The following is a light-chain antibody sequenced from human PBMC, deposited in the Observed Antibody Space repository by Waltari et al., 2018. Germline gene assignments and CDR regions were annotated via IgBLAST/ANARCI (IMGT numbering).Light chain of an antibody. CDR2: AAS. CDR1: QSISTY. J-gene: IGKJ1*01. V-gene: IGKV1-39*01. Sequence: DIQMTQSPSSLSASVGERVTITCRASQSISTYLNCYQQKPEKAPKLLIYAASSLQSGVPSRFSGSGSGTDFTLTISSLQPEDFATYFCQQTSSSSPAFGQGTRM. CDR3: QQTSSSSPA.